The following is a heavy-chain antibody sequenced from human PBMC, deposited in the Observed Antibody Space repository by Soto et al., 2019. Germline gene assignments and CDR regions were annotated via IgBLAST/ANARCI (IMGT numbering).Heavy chain of an antibody. D-gene: IGHD2-21*02. CDR2: IYYSGST. CDR1: GGSISSGDYY. J-gene: IGHJ4*02. V-gene: IGHV4-30-4*01. CDR3: ARGIVVVTAILSPFFDY. Sequence: PSETLSLTCTVSGGSISSGDYYWSWIRQPPGKGLEWIGYIYYSGSTYYNPSLKSRVTISVDTSKNQFSLELSSVTAADTAVYYCARGIVVVTAILSPFFDYWGQGTLVTVSS.